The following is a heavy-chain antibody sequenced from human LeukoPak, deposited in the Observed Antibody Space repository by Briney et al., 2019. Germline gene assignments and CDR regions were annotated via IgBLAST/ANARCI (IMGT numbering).Heavy chain of an antibody. CDR3: VKEYHSRGFGAYFDY. CDR2: ISSDGSIK. Sequence: GGSLGLSFKASKFTFGHYGMQWVGQAPGKGLGWVEVISSDGSIKVYADSVKGRFTLFRDNSINTVDLQMNSLRAEDTAVYYCVKEYHSRGFGAYFDYWGQGTLVTVPS. CDR1: KFTFGHYG. V-gene: IGHV3-30*18. D-gene: IGHD3-3*01. J-gene: IGHJ4*02.